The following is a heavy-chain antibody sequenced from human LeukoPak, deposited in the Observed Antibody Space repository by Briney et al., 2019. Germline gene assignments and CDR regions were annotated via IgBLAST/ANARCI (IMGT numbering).Heavy chain of an antibody. V-gene: IGHV5-10-1*01. CDR1: GYTFTNFW. D-gene: IGHD2-2*01. CDR2: IDPRDSYT. Sequence: GESLKISCQGSGYTFTNFWINWVRQMPGKGLEWVGTIDPRDSYTKYSPSFEGHVSISADKSIDTVYLQWRSLESSDTAIYYCTRTSDHDYWGPGTLVVVSS. J-gene: IGHJ4*02. CDR3: TRTSDHDY.